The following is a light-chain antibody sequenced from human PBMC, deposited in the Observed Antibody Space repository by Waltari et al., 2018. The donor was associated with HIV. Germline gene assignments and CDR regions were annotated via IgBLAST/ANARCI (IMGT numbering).Light chain of an antibody. CDR1: QSLPSNN. Sequence: EIVLTQSPGTLSLSPGEGATLSCRASQSLPSNNLAWYLHKPGQAPRLLIYGASFRATGIPDRFSGSGSGTDFTLTISRLEPEDFATYFCQQYGSSATFGPGTKVDI. CDR3: QQYGSSAT. V-gene: IGKV3-20*01. CDR2: GAS. J-gene: IGKJ3*01.